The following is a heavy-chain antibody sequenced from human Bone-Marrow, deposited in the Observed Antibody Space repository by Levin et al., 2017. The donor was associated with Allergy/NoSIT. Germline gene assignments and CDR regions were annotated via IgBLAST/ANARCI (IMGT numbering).Heavy chain of an antibody. CDR2: INHSGST. CDR3: ARGAVAGTWGGIADY. J-gene: IGHJ4*02. CDR1: GGSFSGYY. D-gene: IGHD6-19*01. V-gene: IGHV4-34*01. Sequence: SQTLSLTCAVYGGSFSGYYWSWIRQPPGKGLEWIGEINHSGSTNYNPSLKSRVTISVDTSKNQFSLKLSSVTAADTAVYYCARGAVAGTWGGIADYWGQGTLVTVSS.